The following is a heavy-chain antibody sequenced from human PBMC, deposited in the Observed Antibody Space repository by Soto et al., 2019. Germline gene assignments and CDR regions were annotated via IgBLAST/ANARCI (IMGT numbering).Heavy chain of an antibody. D-gene: IGHD3-16*01. Sequence: QVHLVQSGAEVKKPGASVKVSCKGSGYGFTTYGITWVRQAPGQGLEWMAWISAHNGNTNYAQKLQGRVTVTRDTSIISAYMDLWTLISDDTAVSYCARGTSWDYWGQGALVTVSS. CDR3: ARGTSWDY. CDR1: GYGFTTYG. J-gene: IGHJ4*02. CDR2: ISAHNGNT. V-gene: IGHV1-18*01.